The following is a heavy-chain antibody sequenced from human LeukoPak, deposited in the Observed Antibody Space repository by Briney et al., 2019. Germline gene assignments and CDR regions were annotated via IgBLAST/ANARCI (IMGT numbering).Heavy chain of an antibody. V-gene: IGHV3-30*04. Sequence: PGTSLRLSCAASRFTFISYAMHWVRQAPGKGLEWVAVISHDGSNTYYADSVKGRFTISRDNFKTTLSLHMNNLRAEDTAVYYCARDQVEYNYGSGSSYYYYYAMDVWGQGTTVTVSS. J-gene: IGHJ6*02. D-gene: IGHD3-10*01. CDR2: ISHDGSNT. CDR3: ARDQVEYNYGSGSSYYYYYAMDV. CDR1: RFTFISYA.